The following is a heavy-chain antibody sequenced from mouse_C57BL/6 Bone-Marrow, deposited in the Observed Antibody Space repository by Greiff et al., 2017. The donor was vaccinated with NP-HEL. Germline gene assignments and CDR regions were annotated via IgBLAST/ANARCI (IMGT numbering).Heavy chain of an antibody. Sequence: VQVVESGAELVRPGTSVKMSCKASGYTFTNYWIGWAKQRPGHGLEWIGDIYPGGGYTNYNEKFKGKATLTADKSSSTAYMQFSSLTSEDSAIYYCARSDGYRDAMDYWGQGTSVTVSS. CDR2: IYPGGGYT. CDR1: GYTFTNYW. V-gene: IGHV1-63*01. CDR3: ARSDGYRDAMDY. J-gene: IGHJ4*01. D-gene: IGHD2-3*01.